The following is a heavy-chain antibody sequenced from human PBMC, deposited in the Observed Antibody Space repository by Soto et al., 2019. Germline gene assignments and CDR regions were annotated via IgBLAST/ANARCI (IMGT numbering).Heavy chain of an antibody. CDR1: LFTFSSYW. D-gene: IGHD1-26*01. Sequence: GSLRLSCAASLFTFSSYWMSWVRQSPGKGLEWVANIKQDGSEKYYVDSVKGRFTISRDNAKNSLYLQMNSLRAEDTAVYYCASPYSGSYDLFDYWGQGTLVTVS. CDR3: ASPYSGSYDLFDY. CDR2: IKQDGSEK. J-gene: IGHJ4*02. V-gene: IGHV3-7*03.